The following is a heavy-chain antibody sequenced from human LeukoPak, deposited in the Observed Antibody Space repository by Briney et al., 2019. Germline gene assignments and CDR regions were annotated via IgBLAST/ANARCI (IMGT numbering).Heavy chain of an antibody. CDR2: IYYSWST. Sequence: SGTLSLTCAVSGAFITKRHLWGWARHPPGKGLEWIGYIYYSWSTNYNPSLKSRVTMSVDKSKTQLSLKLSSVPAADTAVYYCATMVQGISTYFGSWGQGNLVAVSS. CDR3: ATMVQGISTYFGS. D-gene: IGHD3-10*01. V-gene: IGHV4-4*02. J-gene: IGHJ4*02. CDR1: GAFITKRHL.